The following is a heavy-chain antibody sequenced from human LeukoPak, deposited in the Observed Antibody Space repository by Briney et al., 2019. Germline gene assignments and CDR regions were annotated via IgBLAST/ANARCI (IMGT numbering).Heavy chain of an antibody. V-gene: IGHV3-21*01. CDR3: GGGGEYYDSSGPVEADY. CDR2: ISSSSSYI. Sequence: PGGSLRLSCAASGFTFSSYSMNWVRQAPGKGLEWVSSISSSSSYIYYADSVKGRFTISRDNAKNSLYLQMNSLRAEDTAVYYRGGGGEYYDSSGPVEADYWGQGTLVTVSS. D-gene: IGHD3-22*01. J-gene: IGHJ4*02. CDR1: GFTFSSYS.